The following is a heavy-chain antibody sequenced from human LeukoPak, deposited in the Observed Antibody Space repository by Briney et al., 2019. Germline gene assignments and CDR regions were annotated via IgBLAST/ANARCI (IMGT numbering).Heavy chain of an antibody. CDR3: ARSPNYGDYSSVDY. D-gene: IGHD4-17*01. Sequence: GGSLRLSCAASGFTFSSYGMHWVRQAPGKGLEWVAVIWYDGSNKYYADSVKGRFTISRDNSKNTLYLQMSSLRAEDTAVYYCARSPNYGDYSSVDYWGQGTLVTVSS. J-gene: IGHJ4*02. CDR1: GFTFSSYG. CDR2: IWYDGSNK. V-gene: IGHV3-33*01.